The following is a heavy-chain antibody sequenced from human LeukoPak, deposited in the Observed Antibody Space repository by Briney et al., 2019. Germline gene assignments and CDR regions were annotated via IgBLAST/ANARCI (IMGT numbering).Heavy chain of an antibody. Sequence: SVKVSCKASGYTFTSYDISWVRQAPGQGLEWMGRIIPILGIANYAQKFQGRVTITADKSTSTAYMELSSLRSEDTAVYYCARARSTTGPYSSSWYLDYWGQGTLVTVSS. CDR2: IIPILGIA. J-gene: IGHJ4*02. CDR1: GYTFTSYD. CDR3: ARARSTTGPYSSSWYLDY. D-gene: IGHD6-13*01. V-gene: IGHV1-69*04.